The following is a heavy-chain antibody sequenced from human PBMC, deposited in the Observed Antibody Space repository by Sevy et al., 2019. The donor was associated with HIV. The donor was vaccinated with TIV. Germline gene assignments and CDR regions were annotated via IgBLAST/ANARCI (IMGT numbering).Heavy chain of an antibody. CDR1: GFTFSKYS. Sequence: GESLKISCAASGFTFSKYSMSWVRQPPGKGLEWVSTLSFGCGEINHADSVKGRFTISSDNSKNSLYLQMNNLRTEDTAVYYCAREGCTKPHDYWGQGTLVTVSS. J-gene: IGHJ4*02. CDR3: AREGCTKPHDY. V-gene: IGHV3-23*01. D-gene: IGHD2-8*01. CDR2: LSFGCGEI.